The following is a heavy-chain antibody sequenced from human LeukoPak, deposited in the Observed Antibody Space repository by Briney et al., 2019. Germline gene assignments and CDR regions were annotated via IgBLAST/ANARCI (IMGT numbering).Heavy chain of an antibody. D-gene: IGHD1-26*01. CDR1: GGSISSYY. J-gene: IGHJ1*01. CDR2: NNGNT. Sequence: SETLSLTCTVSGGSISSYYWSWIRQPPGKGLEWIGYNNGNTNYNPSLKSRVSISVDTSKNQFSLKLTSVTAADTAVYYCARGAPWESRLFQQWGQGTLVTVSS. CDR3: ARGAPWESRLFQQ. V-gene: IGHV4-59*01.